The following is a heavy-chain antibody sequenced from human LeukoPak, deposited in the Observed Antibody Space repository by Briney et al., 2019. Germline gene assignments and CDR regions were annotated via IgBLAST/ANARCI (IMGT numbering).Heavy chain of an antibody. D-gene: IGHD6-19*01. CDR1: GFTFRSYY. V-gene: IGHV3-7*01. Sequence: GGSLRLSRAPSGFTFRSYYMRWVRPLPGRGLEWVANINPDGNEKYYMDSVRGRFTISKDNAKNSLYLQMNSLRADDTAVYYCAKDVPYGGWSHDFWGQGTLVTVSS. J-gene: IGHJ4*02. CDR2: INPDGNEK. CDR3: AKDVPYGGWSHDF.